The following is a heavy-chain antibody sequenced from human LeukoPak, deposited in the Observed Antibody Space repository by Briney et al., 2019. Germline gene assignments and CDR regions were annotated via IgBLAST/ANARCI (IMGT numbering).Heavy chain of an antibody. CDR3: AKGYSSGWTPFDY. CDR2: IGDSGEIE. V-gene: IGHV3-23*01. Sequence: GGSLRLSCEASGLILRGHAMSWGRQAQGKGLEWVSGIGDSGEIERYADSVKGRFTISRDNFRNTVYLEMRSLRPEDTAVYYCAKGYSSGWTPFDYWGQGTQVTVSS. CDR1: GLILRGHA. D-gene: IGHD6-19*01. J-gene: IGHJ4*02.